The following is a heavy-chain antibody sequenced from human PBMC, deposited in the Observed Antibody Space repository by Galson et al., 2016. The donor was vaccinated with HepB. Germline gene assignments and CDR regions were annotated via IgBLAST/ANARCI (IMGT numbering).Heavy chain of an antibody. D-gene: IGHD2-15*01. V-gene: IGHV3-53*04. CDR3: SRPLPNVGYGMDV. Sequence: SLRLSCAASGFTVSTNYMSWVRQAPGKGLEWVSVIYGGGSTTYADSVKGRFTISRHNSKNTLYLQMNSLRTEDTAVCYCSRPLPNVGYGMDVWGQGATLTVSS. CDR1: GFTVSTNY. CDR2: IYGGGST. J-gene: IGHJ6*02.